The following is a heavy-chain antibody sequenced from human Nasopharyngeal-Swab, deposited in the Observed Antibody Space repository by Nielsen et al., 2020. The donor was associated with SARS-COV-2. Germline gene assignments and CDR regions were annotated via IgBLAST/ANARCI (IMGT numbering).Heavy chain of an antibody. CDR1: GYTLTELS. D-gene: IGHD6-19*01. CDR2: FDPEDGET. V-gene: IGHV1-24*01. CDR3: ARDDRITSGSLFDY. Sequence: ASVKVSCKVSGYTLTELSMHWVRQAPGKGLEWMGGFDPEDGETIYAQKFQGRVTMTEDTSTDTAYMELRSLRSDDTAVYYCARDDRITSGSLFDYWGQGTLVTVSS. J-gene: IGHJ4*02.